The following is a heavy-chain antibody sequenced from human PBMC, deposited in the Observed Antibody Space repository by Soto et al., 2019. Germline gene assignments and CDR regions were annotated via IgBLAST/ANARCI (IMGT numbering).Heavy chain of an antibody. J-gene: IGHJ5*02. CDR1: GGSISSSSYY. Sequence: SETLSLTCTVSGGSISSSSYYWGWIRQPPGKGLEWIGSIYYSGSTYYNPSLKSRVTISVDTSKNQFSLKLSSVTAADTAVYYCARSAIITSQNIVMEYNWFDPWGQGTLVTVSS. CDR2: IYYSGST. V-gene: IGHV4-39*01. D-gene: IGHD2-2*02. CDR3: ARSAIITSQNIVMEYNWFDP.